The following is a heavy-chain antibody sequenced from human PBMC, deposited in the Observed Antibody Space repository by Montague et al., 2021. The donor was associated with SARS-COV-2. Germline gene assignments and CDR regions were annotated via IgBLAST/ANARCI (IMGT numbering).Heavy chain of an antibody. CDR3: ARHSIPPRYGSESYFRY. J-gene: IGHJ4*02. Sequence: SETLSLTCTVAGGSIGSSGYYWGWIRQPPGKGLEWIGSMHDSGSTYFYPSLKSRVTRSIDTSKNQFSLKLGSVTAADTAVYYCARHSIPPRYGSESYFRYWGQGTLVTVSS. D-gene: IGHD3-10*01. CDR1: GGSIGSSGYY. V-gene: IGHV4-39*01. CDR2: MHDSGST.